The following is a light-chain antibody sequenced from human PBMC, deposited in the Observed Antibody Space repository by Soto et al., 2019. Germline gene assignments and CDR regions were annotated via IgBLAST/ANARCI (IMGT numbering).Light chain of an antibody. CDR1: QSVNSN. V-gene: IGKV3D-15*01. Sequence: EIVMTQSPATLSVSPGERATLSCRASQSVNSNYLAWYQQKPGQAPRLLIYGISKRATDIPDRFSGSGSGTEFTLTISSLQPDDFATYSCQQYNSYSWTFGQGTKVDIK. CDR3: QQYNSYSWT. CDR2: GIS. J-gene: IGKJ1*01.